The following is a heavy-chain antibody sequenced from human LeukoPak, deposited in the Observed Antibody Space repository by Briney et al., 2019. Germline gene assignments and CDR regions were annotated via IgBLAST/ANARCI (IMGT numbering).Heavy chain of an antibody. D-gene: IGHD6-25*01. CDR1: GYTFTGYY. V-gene: IGHV1-46*01. J-gene: IGHJ4*02. Sequence: GASVKVSCKASGYTFTGYYIHWVRQAPGQGLEWMGIINPSGGSTIYPQKFQGRVSMTRDTSTSTVYMELSSLRSEDTAVYYCARVPFLLSGFWDYWGQGTLVTVSS. CDR3: ARVPFLLSGFWDY. CDR2: INPSGGST.